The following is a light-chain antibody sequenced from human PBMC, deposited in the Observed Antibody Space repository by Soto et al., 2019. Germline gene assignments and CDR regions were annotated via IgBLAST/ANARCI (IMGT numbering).Light chain of an antibody. V-gene: IGKV1-33*01. J-gene: IGKJ1*01. CDR2: DAS. CDR3: QQYDTPPWT. CDR1: QYISNY. Sequence: DIQMTQSPSSLSASVGDRVTITCQASQYISNYLNWYQQKPGKAPKLLIYDASNLETGVPSRFSGSRSGTDFTFTISSLQPEDIATYYCQQYDTPPWTFGQGTKVEIK.